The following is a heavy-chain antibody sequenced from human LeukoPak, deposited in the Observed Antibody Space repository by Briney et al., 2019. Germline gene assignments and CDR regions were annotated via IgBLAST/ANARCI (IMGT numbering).Heavy chain of an antibody. V-gene: IGHV4-59*01. CDR3: ARGSGWYYD. CDR2: IYYSGST. CDR1: GGSSSDYY. Sequence: PSETLSLTCAVSGGSSSDYYWSWIQQPPGRGLEWIGYIYYSGSTDYNPSLKSRVTISVDTSKNQFSLKLSSVTAADTAVYYCARGSGWYYDWGQGTLVTVSS. J-gene: IGHJ4*02. D-gene: IGHD6-19*01.